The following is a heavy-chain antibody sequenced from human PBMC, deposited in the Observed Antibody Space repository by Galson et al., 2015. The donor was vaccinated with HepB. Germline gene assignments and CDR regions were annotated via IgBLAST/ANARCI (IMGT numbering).Heavy chain of an antibody. CDR3: ARDGCSTTRCRGGGNWFDP. J-gene: IGHJ5*02. CDR1: GYTFTSYH. D-gene: IGHD2-2*01. V-gene: IGHV1-46*01. Sequence: SCKASGYTFTSYHIHWVRQAPGQGLEWMGIINPNGGSATYAQKFQGRVTMTRDTSTSTVYMELSSLRSEDAALYYCARDGCSTTRCRGGGNWFDPWGQGTLVTVSS. CDR2: INPNGGSA.